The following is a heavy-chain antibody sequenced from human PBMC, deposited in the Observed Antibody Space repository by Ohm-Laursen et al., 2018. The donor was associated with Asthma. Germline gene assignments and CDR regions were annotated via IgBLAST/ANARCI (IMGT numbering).Heavy chain of an antibody. CDR2: ISGSGGST. CDR3: ARDRYFYRLRKGAFSFDI. D-gene: IGHD3-10*01. V-gene: IGHV3-23*01. CDR1: GFTFSSYA. Sequence: SLRLSCTASGFTFSSYAMSWVRQAPGKGLEWVSAISGSGGSTYYADSVKGRFTISRDNSKNTLYLQMNSLRAEDTAVYYCARDRYFYRLRKGAFSFDIWGQGTMVTVSS. J-gene: IGHJ3*02.